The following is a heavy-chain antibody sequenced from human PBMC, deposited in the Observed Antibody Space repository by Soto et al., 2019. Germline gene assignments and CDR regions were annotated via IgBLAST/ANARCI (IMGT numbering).Heavy chain of an antibody. J-gene: IGHJ3*02. CDR3: ARDRGRQGDAFDI. V-gene: IGHV3-30-3*01. CDR1: GFTFSSYA. Sequence: QVQLVESGGGVVQPGRSLRLSCAASGFTFSSYAMHWVRQAPGKGLEWVAVISYDGSNKYYADSVKGRFTISRDNSKNTLYRQMNSLRAEDTAVYYCARDRGRQGDAFDIWGQGTMVTVSS. CDR2: ISYDGSNK. D-gene: IGHD6-25*01.